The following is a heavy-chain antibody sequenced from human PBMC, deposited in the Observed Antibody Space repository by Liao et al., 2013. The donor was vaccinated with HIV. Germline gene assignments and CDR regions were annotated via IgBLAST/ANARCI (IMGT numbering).Heavy chain of an antibody. CDR1: GGSISSGSYY. V-gene: IGHV4-61*02. Sequence: QVQLQESGPGLVKPSQTLSLTCTVSGGSISSGSYYWSWIRQPAGKGLEWIGRIYTSGSTNYNPSLKSRVTISVDRSKNQFSLKMSSVTAADTAVYYCARDRGGGCSSASCYTAETSAIDLWGQGTLVTV. CDR2: IYTSGST. D-gene: IGHD2-2*02. J-gene: IGHJ5*02. CDR3: ARDRGGGCSSASCYTAETSAIDL.